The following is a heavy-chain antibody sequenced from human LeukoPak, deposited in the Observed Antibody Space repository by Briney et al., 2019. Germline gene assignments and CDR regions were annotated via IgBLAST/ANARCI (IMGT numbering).Heavy chain of an antibody. CDR1: GFTFSDYY. CDR2: ISSDGNTI. Sequence: PGGSLRLSCAASGFTFSDYYMNWIRQAPGRGLEGISYISSDGNTIYYADSVKGRFTISRDNAKNSLYLQMNSLRAEDTAVYYCAKESGVYSGNTRYWYFDLWGRGTLVTVSS. J-gene: IGHJ2*01. V-gene: IGHV3-11*04. CDR3: AKESGVYSGNTRYWYFDL. D-gene: IGHD4-23*01.